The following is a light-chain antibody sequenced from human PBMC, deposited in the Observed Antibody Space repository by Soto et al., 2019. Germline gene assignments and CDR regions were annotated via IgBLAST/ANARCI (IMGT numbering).Light chain of an antibody. CDR3: SSYAGSNTFNA. CDR1: SSDVGGYNY. V-gene: IGLV2-8*01. J-gene: IGLJ1*01. CDR2: EVS. Sequence: QSALTQPPSASGSPGQSVTISCTGTSSDVGGYNYVSWYQQHAGKAPKLMIYEVSKRPSGVPDRFSGSKSGNTASLTVSGLQAEDEADSYCSSYAGSNTFNAFGTGTKVTVL.